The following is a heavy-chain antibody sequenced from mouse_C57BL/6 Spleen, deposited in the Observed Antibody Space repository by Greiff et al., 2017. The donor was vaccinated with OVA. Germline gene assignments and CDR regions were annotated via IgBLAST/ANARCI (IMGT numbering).Heavy chain of an antibody. CDR2: IDPSDSYT. J-gene: IGHJ2*01. V-gene: IGHV1-69*01. D-gene: IGHD1-1*01. CDR3: ASYYYGGDY. Sequence: VQLQQPGAELVMPGASVKLSCKASGYTFTSYWMHWVKQRPGQGLEWIGEIDPSDSYTNYNQKFKGKSTLTVDNSSSTAYMQLSSLTSEDSAVYYCASYYYGGDYWGQGTTLTVSS. CDR1: GYTFTSYW.